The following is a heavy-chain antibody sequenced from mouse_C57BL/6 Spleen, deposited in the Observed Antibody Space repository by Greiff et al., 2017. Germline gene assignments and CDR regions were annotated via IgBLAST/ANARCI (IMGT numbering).Heavy chain of an antibody. D-gene: IGHD1-1*01. V-gene: IGHV2-9-1*01. CDR2: IWTGGGT. CDR3: ARNRPLGCGSNYFDY. J-gene: IGHJ2*01. CDR1: GFSLTSYA. Sequence: VKLMESGPGLVAPSQSLSITCTVSGFSLTSYAISWVRQPPGKGLEWLGVIWTGGGTNYNSALKSSLSISKDNSKRQVFLKMNSLQTDDTARYYCARNRPLGCGSNYFDYWGQGTTLTVSS.